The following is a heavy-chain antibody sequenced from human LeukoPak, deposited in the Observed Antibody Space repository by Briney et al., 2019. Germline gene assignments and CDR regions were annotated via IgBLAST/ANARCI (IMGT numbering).Heavy chain of an antibody. J-gene: IGHJ5*02. D-gene: IGHD3-10*01. CDR1: GYTFTSYD. CDR3: ARVRRSGSRNWFDP. V-gene: IGHV1-8*01. Sequence: ASVKVSCKASGYTFTSYDINWVRQATGQGLEWMGWMNPNSGNTGYAQEFQGRVTMTRNTSISTAYMELSSLRSEDTAVYYCARVRRSGSRNWFDPWGQGTLVTVSS. CDR2: MNPNSGNT.